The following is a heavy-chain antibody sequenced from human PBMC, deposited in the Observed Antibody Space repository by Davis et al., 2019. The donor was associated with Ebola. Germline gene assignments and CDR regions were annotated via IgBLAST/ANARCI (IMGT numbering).Heavy chain of an antibody. J-gene: IGHJ6*02. CDR1: GYTFTSYD. CDR3: ARGVQGDIRRGMDV. D-gene: IGHD3-10*01. Sequence: ASVKVSCKASGYTFTSYDITWVRQATGQGLEWMGWMNPNSGNTGYAQKFQGRVTLTRSTSISTAYMELSSLRSDDTAVYYCARGVQGDIRRGMDVWGQGTTVTVSS. CDR2: MNPNSGNT. V-gene: IGHV1-8*01.